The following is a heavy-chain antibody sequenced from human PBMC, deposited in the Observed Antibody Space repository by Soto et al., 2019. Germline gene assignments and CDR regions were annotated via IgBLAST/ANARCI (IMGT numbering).Heavy chain of an antibody. Sequence: QVQLVESGGGVVQPGRSLRLSCAASGFTFSSYGMHWVRQAPGKGLEWVAVISYDGSNKYYADSVKGRFTISRDNSKTTLYLQMDSLRAEDTAVYYCAPWFGAFDDWGQGTLVTVSS. V-gene: IGHV3-30*03. J-gene: IGHJ4*02. CDR1: GFTFSSYG. D-gene: IGHD3-10*01. CDR2: ISYDGSNK. CDR3: APWFGAFDD.